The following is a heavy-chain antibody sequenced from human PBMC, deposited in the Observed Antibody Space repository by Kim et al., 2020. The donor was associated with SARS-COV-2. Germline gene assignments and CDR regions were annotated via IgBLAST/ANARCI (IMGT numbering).Heavy chain of an antibody. Sequence: TSYADFVKGRFSISRDNSKNTLYLIMGSMRAEDMAVYYCARANGYSGYYDYWGQGTLVTVSS. D-gene: IGHD5-12*01. V-gene: IGHV3-64*02. J-gene: IGHJ4*02. CDR3: ARANGYSGYYDY. CDR2: T.